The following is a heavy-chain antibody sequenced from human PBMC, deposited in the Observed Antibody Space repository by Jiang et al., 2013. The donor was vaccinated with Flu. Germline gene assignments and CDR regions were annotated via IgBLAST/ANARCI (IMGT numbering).Heavy chain of an antibody. CDR1: GGTFSSYA. CDR2: IIPIFGTA. Sequence: GAEVKKPGSSVKVSCKASGGTFSSYAISWVRQAPGQGLEWMGGIIPIFGTANYAQKFQGRVTITADESTSTAYMELSSLRSEDTAVYYCARSNSSSWYRIKNNWFDPWGQGTLVTVSS. V-gene: IGHV1-69*01. J-gene: IGHJ5*02. D-gene: IGHD6-13*01. CDR3: ARSNSSSWYRIKNNWFDP.